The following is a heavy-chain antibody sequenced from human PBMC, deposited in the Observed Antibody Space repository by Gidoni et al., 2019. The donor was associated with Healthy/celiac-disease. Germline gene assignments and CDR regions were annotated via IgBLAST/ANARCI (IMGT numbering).Heavy chain of an antibody. CDR2: ISSSGSTI. CDR1: GFTFSDHY. Sequence: QVQLVESGGGLVKPGGSLRLSCAASGFTFSDHYMSWLRQAPGKGLEWVSYISSSGSTIYYADSVKGRFTISRDNAKNSLYLQMNSLRAEDTAVYYCARDRGSYDFWSGWDYYGMDVWGQGTTVTVSS. CDR3: ARDRGSYDFWSGWDYYGMDV. V-gene: IGHV3-11*01. D-gene: IGHD3-3*01. J-gene: IGHJ6*02.